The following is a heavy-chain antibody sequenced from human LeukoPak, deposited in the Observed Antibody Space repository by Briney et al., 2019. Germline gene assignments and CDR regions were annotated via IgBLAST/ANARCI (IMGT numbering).Heavy chain of an antibody. CDR1: GFSFNTYG. CDR2: ISYDGSNK. V-gene: IGHV3-30*18. J-gene: IGHJ1*01. Sequence: GGSLRLSCAASGFSFNTYGMHWVRQGPGKGLEWVAVISYDGSNKWYADSVKGRFTISRDNSKNTLYLQMNSLRPEDTAVYFCAKDLNTYRYDSRDLQHWGQGILATVSS. D-gene: IGHD3-22*01. CDR3: AKDLNTYRYDSRDLQH.